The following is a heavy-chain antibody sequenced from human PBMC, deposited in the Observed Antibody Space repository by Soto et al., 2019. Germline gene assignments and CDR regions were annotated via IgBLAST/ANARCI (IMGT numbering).Heavy chain of an antibody. CDR1: GFTFTSYA. CDR2: IGTTTGDL. D-gene: IGHD6-13*01. Sequence: PGGSLRLSCAASGFTFTSYAMTWVRQGPGKGLEWVSSIGTTTGDLLYADSVKGRFTISRDNSRNTLYLQMNSLRAEDTAVYYCARVPIQLWYSSSWSLDYWGQGTLVTVSS. J-gene: IGHJ4*02. V-gene: IGHV3-23*01. CDR3: ARVPIQLWYSSSWSLDY.